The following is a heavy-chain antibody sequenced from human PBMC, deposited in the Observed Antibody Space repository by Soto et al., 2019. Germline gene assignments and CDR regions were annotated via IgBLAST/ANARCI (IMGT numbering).Heavy chain of an antibody. D-gene: IGHD6-19*01. CDR2: IKSKGDTT. CDR1: GFTFSDYG. CDR3: VKDRPLAVADVYYFDY. Sequence: PGGSLRLSCSAFGFTFSDYGMHWVRQAPGKGLEFVSAIKSKGDTTYYADSVRGRFTISRDNSKNTLYLQMSSLRGDDTAVYYCVKDRPLAVADVYYFDYWGPGTLVTVSS. J-gene: IGHJ4*02. V-gene: IGHV3-64D*06.